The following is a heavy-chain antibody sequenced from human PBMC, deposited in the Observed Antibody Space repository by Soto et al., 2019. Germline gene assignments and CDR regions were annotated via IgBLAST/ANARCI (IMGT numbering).Heavy chain of an antibody. D-gene: IGHD3-10*01. CDR3: ARGDYGSGSLFEVRGDYMDV. Sequence: GGSLRLSCAASGFTFSSYSMNWVRQAPGKGLEWVSYISSSSSTIYYADSVKGRFTISRDNAKNSLYLQMNSLRAEDTAVYYCARGDYGSGSLFEVRGDYMDVWGKGTTVTVSS. CDR2: ISSSSSTI. V-gene: IGHV3-48*01. J-gene: IGHJ6*03. CDR1: GFTFSSYS.